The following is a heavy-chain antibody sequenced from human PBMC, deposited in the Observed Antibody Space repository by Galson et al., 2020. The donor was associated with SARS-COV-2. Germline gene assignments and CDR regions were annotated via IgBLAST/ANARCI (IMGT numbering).Heavy chain of an antibody. J-gene: IGHJ3*02. CDR2: IIPIFGTA. Sequence: ASVKVSCKASGGTFSSYAISWVRQAPGQGLEWMGGIIPIFGTANYAQKFQGRVTITTDESTSTAYMELSSLRSEDTAVYYCQERGYSGYDLWGDAFDIWGQGTMVTVSS. CDR1: GGTFSSYA. V-gene: IGHV1-69*05. CDR3: QERGYSGYDLWGDAFDI. D-gene: IGHD5-12*01.